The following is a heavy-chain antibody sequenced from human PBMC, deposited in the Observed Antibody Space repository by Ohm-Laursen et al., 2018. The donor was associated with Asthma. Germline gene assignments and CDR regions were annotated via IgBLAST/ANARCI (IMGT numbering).Heavy chain of an antibody. Sequence: SLRLSCSASGYTFSRYSIHWVRQAPGKGLEWVSCLSGPGTKTYNVDSVTGRFTISRDNSKNTMYLQMNSLRADDTAVYYCARVNYGGPLDYWGPGALVTVSS. J-gene: IGHJ4*02. D-gene: IGHD4-23*01. V-gene: IGHV3-23*01. CDR3: ARVNYGGPLDY. CDR2: LSGPGTKT. CDR1: GYTFSRYS.